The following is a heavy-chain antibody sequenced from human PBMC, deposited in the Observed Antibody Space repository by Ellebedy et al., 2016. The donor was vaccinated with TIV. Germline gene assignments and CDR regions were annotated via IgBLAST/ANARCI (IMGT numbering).Heavy chain of an antibody. D-gene: IGHD1-26*01. J-gene: IGHJ3*02. CDR3: ARDSGPIGSPDAFDI. CDR2: LSGDSSYI. V-gene: IGHV3-21*01. CDR1: GFTFSYYS. Sequence: GGSLRLSCAASGFTFSYYSMNWVRQAPGKGLEWVSPLSGDSSYIFYADSVMGRFTISRDNAKNSLYLQVNSLRADDTAVYYCARDSGPIGSPDAFDIWGQGTMVTVSS.